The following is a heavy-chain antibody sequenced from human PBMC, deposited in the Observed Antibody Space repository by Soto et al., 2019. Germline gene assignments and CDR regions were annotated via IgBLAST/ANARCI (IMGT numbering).Heavy chain of an antibody. CDR3: ANPSTAAAAPRPYHYSGMDV. J-gene: IGHJ6*02. Sequence: HGESVKISCKGSGYSFTSYWIRWVRQMPGKGLEWMGRIDPSDSYTNYSPAFQGHVTISADKSISTAYLQWSSLEASDTAMYYCANPSTAAAAPRPYHYSGMDVWGQGTTLTVSS. V-gene: IGHV5-10-1*01. D-gene: IGHD6-13*01. CDR2: IDPSDSYT. CDR1: GYSFTSYW.